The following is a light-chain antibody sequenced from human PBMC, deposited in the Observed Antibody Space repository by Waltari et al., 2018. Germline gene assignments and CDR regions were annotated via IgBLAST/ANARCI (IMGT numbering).Light chain of an antibody. CDR3: QQYYRIPRT. CDR1: QRVLYNSNDNNY. CDR2: WAS. Sequence: DIVMTQSPYSLAVSLGERATINCTSSQRVLYNSNDNNYLAWDQKKPGQPPRLLIYWASTRESGVPERFSGSGSGTDFTLTISSLQAEDVAVYYCQQYYRIPRTFGQGTTVDIK. J-gene: IGKJ1*01. V-gene: IGKV4-1*01.